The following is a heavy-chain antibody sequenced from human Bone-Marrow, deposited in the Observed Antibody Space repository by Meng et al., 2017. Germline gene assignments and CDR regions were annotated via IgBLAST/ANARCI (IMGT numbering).Heavy chain of an antibody. D-gene: IGHD2-8*02. J-gene: IGHJ4*02. Sequence: EVQLLESGGGLVQPGGSLRLSCVGSGYIFSHYTMIWVRQAPGKGPEWVSTIKENGANTHYPDSLKGRFTISRDNSKNTVYLQMNSLGVEDTAVYYCANWITGHFDHWGLGTLVTVSS. V-gene: IGHV3-23*01. CDR1: GYIFSHYT. CDR3: ANWITGHFDH. CDR2: IKENGANT.